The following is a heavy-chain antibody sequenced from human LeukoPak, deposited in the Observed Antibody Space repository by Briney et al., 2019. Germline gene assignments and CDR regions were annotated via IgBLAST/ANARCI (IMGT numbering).Heavy chain of an antibody. CDR2: IYPSDSNT. V-gene: IGHV5-51*01. J-gene: IGHJ5*02. Sequence: GESLKTSCKGSGYRFTSSWIGWVRQMPGKGLEWMGIIYPSDSNTRYSPSFQGLVTISADRSISTAYLQWSSLKASDTAIYYCARLPASYEYSDNVWFDPWGQGTLVTVSS. D-gene: IGHD4-17*01. CDR3: ARLPASYEYSDNVWFDP. CDR1: GYRFTSSW.